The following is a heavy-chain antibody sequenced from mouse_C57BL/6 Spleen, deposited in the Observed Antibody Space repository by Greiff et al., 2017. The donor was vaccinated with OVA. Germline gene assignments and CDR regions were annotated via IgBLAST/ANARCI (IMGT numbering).Heavy chain of an antibody. CDR2: IDPETGGT. J-gene: IGHJ1*03. Sequence: VHLVESGAELVRPGASVTLSCKASGYTFTDYEMHWVKQTPVHGLEWIGAIDPETGGTAYNQKFKGKAILTADKSSSTAYMELRSLTSEDSAVYYCTRERYYGSSGYFDVWGTGTTVTVSS. V-gene: IGHV1-15*01. CDR3: TRERYYGSSGYFDV. D-gene: IGHD1-1*01. CDR1: GYTFTDYE.